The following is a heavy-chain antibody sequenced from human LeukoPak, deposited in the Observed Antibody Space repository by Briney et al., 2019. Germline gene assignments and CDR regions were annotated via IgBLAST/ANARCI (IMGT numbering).Heavy chain of an antibody. CDR2: IKQDGSEK. J-gene: IGHJ4*02. D-gene: IGHD3-22*01. CDR1: GFTFSSYW. V-gene: IGHV3-7*01. CDR3: ARELRGFYYYDSSGYETSNFDY. Sequence: GGSRRLSCAASGFTFSSYWMSWVRQAPGKGLEWVANIKQDGSEKYYVDSVKGRFTISRDNAKNSLYLQTNSLRAEDTAVYYCARELRGFYYYDSSGYETSNFDYWGQGTLVTVSS.